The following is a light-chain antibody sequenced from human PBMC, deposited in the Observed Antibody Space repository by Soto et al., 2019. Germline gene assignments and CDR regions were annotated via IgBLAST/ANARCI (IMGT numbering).Light chain of an antibody. J-gene: IGLJ2*01. CDR2: YDD. CDR1: SSNIGDNA. Sequence: QLVLTQPPSVSEAPRQRVTISCSGSSSNIGDNAVNWYQQLPGKAPKVIIYYDDLRPSGVSDRFSGSKSGTSASLAISGLQSEDEADYYCAAWDDSLSAVVFGGGTQLTVL. CDR3: AAWDDSLSAVV. V-gene: IGLV1-36*01.